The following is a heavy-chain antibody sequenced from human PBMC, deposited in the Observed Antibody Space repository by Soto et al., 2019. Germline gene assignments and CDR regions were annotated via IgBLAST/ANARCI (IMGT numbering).Heavy chain of an antibody. V-gene: IGHV4-61*01. CDR3: ARGSGSYYAY. CDR1: GASVSSGNYY. J-gene: IGHJ4*02. Sequence: QVQLQESGPGLVKPSETLSLTCTVSGASVSSGNYYWSWTRQPPGKGLECIGYISYSGRTNYNPSLKSRVTISIDTSKNQSSLKLSSVTAADTAVYYCARGSGSYYAYWGQGTLVTVSS. CDR2: ISYSGRT. D-gene: IGHD1-26*01.